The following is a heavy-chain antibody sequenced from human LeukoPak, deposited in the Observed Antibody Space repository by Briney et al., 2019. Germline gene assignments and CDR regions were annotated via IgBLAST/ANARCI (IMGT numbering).Heavy chain of an antibody. CDR1: GYSFTNYW. D-gene: IGHD6-19*01. V-gene: IGHV5-51*01. J-gene: IGHJ4*02. CDR2: IWPTDSNT. Sequence: GESLKISCKTSGYSFTNYWNGGVRQMPGKGLEWMGIIWPTDSNTRYSPSFQGQVTISADRSISTAYLQWSSLRASDSAMYYCVRGGIEVAGIDHWGQGTLVTVFS. CDR3: VRGGIEVAGIDH.